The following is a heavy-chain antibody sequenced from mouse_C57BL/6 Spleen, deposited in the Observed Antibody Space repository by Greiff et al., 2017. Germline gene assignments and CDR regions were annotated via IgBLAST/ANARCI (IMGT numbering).Heavy chain of an antibody. CDR2: INPNNGGT. Sequence: EVQLVESGPELVKPGASVKIPCKASGYTFTDYNMDWVKQSHGKSLEWIGDINPNNGGTIYNQKFKGKATLTVDKSSSTAYMELRSLTSEDTAVYYCARYYYGSSYGVDYFDYWGQGTTLTVSS. CDR3: ARYYYGSSYGVDYFDY. V-gene: IGHV1-18*01. J-gene: IGHJ2*01. CDR1: GYTFTDYN. D-gene: IGHD1-1*01.